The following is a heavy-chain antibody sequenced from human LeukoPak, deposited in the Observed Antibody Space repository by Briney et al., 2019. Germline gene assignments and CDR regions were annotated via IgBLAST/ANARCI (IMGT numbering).Heavy chain of an antibody. J-gene: IGHJ4*02. CDR1: GYTFIDYY. V-gene: IGHV1-2*02. CDR2: INPNSGGT. D-gene: IGHD3/OR15-3a*01. Sequence: ASVKVSCKASGYTFIDYYMHWVRQAPGQGLEWMGWINPNSGGTNYAQKFQGRVTMTRDTSINTVYMELSRLRSDDRAVYYCASTWTGEGFDYWGQGTLVTVSS. CDR3: ASTWTGEGFDY.